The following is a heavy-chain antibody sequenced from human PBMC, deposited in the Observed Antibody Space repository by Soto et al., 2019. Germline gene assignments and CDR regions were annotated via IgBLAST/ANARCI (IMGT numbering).Heavy chain of an antibody. CDR3: ARVLKDFWADYYYYMDV. V-gene: IGHV4-4*02. CDR1: SGSISSSNW. J-gene: IGHJ6*03. Sequence: SETLSLTCAVSSGSISSSNWWRWVREPPGKGLGWIGEICHSGSTNYNPSLKSRVTISVDKSKNQFSLKLSSVTAADTAVYYCARVLKDFWADYYYYMDVWGKGTTVTVSS. D-gene: IGHD3-3*01. CDR2: ICHSGST.